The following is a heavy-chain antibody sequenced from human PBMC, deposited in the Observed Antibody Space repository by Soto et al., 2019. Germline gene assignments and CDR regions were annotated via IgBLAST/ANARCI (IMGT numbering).Heavy chain of an antibody. CDR2: IKPDGSEK. Sequence: GGSLRLSCAASGFTFTTYWMSWVRQAPGKGLEWVANIKPDGSEKWYVDSVKGRFTISRDNAKSSLYLQMSSLRAEDTAVYYCARGDYYDTNGPFSDAFDIWGQGTMVTVSS. D-gene: IGHD3-22*01. CDR1: GFTFTTYW. CDR3: ARGDYYDTNGPFSDAFDI. V-gene: IGHV3-7*04. J-gene: IGHJ3*02.